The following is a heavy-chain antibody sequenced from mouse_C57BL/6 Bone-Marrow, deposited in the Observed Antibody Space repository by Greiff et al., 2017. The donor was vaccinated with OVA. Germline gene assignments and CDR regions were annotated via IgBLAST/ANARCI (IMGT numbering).Heavy chain of an antibody. CDR3: ARHRWLLDY. Sequence: EVQGVESGGGLVQPGGSLKLSCAASGFTFSDYYMYWVRQTPEKRLEWVAYISNGGGSTYYPDTVKGRFTISRDNAKNTLYLQMSRLKSEDAAMYYCARHRWLLDYWGQGTTLTVSS. D-gene: IGHD2-3*01. CDR2: ISNGGGST. CDR1: GFTFSDYY. J-gene: IGHJ2*01. V-gene: IGHV5-12*01.